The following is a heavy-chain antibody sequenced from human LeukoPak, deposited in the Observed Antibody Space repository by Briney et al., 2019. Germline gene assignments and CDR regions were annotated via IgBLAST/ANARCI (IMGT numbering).Heavy chain of an antibody. CDR1: GFTFSSYT. D-gene: IGHD4-11*01. CDR2: ITGSSTYI. J-gene: IGHJ5*02. Sequence: GGSLRLSCAVSGFTFSSYTMNWVRQAPGKGLEWVSSITGSSTYIYYADSVKGRFTISRDNAKNSLYLQMNNLGAEDTAVYYCARDLTVSSTCWFDLWGQGTLVTVSS. V-gene: IGHV3-21*01. CDR3: ARDLTVSSTCWFDL.